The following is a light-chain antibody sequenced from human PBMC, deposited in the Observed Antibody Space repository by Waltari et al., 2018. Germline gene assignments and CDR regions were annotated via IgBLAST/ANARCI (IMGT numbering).Light chain of an antibody. J-gene: IGLJ2*01. CDR1: SSSKQF. CDR2: TDS. Sequence: SYELTQPPSVSVSPGQTARLPCPGASSSKQFGYWYQQKSGRAPVLMIYTDSGRPAGIPERFSGSSSGTTVTLTISAVQPEDEADYYCQSAHSNGSDVVFGGGTKLTVL. CDR3: QSAHSNGSDVV. V-gene: IGLV3-25*03.